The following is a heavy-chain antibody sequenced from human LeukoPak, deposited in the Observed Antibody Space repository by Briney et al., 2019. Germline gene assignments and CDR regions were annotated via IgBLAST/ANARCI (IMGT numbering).Heavy chain of an antibody. J-gene: IGHJ4*02. D-gene: IGHD3-16*01. V-gene: IGHV1-58*02. CDR3: AASAPSWRSIFDD. Sequence: GASVKVSCKASGSTFTSSAMQWVRQARGQRLEWIGWIVVGSGSTKYAQEFQERVTITRDMFTSTAYMELSSLRSEDTAVYYCAASAPSWRSIFDDWGQGTLVTVSS. CDR2: IVVGSGST. CDR1: GSTFTSSA.